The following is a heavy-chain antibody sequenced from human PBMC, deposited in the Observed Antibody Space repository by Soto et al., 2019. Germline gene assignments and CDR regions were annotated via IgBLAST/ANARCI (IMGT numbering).Heavy chain of an antibody. Sequence: QVQLVESGGGVVQPGRSLRLSCAASGFTFSSYAMHWVRQAPGKGLEWVAVISYDGSNKYYADSVKGRFTISRDNSKNTLYLQMNRLGAEDTAVYYCAREFYYYDSSGYRDAFDIWGQGTMVTVSS. CDR3: AREFYYYDSSGYRDAFDI. D-gene: IGHD3-22*01. CDR2: ISYDGSNK. CDR1: GFTFSSYA. V-gene: IGHV3-30-3*01. J-gene: IGHJ3*02.